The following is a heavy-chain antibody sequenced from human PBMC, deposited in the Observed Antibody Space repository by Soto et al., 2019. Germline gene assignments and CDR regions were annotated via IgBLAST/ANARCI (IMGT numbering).Heavy chain of an antibody. CDR1: GFTFSTYA. D-gene: IGHD2-21*01. CDR3: AVDRCDVHGAH. V-gene: IGHV3-23*01. CDR2: ISGSGDNT. Sequence: EVQLLESGGGLVQPGGSLRLSCTASGFTFSTYAMTWVRQAPGKGLEWVSRISGSGDNTYYADSVKGRFTISRDDSKNPLYLQMITLRGDDTTVEYRAVDRCDVHGAHCGQGALVTVAS. J-gene: IGHJ4*02.